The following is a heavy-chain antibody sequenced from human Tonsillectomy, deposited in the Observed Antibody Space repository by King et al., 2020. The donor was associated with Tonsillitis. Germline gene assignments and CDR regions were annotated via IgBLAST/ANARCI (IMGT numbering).Heavy chain of an antibody. CDR1: GYSFTSYW. CDR2: IDPSDSYT. V-gene: IGHV5-10-1*03. J-gene: IGHJ5*02. D-gene: IGHD3-22*01. CDR3: ARHSTMVLVGGNWFDP. Sequence: DVQLVQSGAEVKKPGESLRISCKGSGYSFTSYWISWVRQMPGKGLEWMGRIDPSDSYTNYSPSFQGHVTFSADKSISTAYLQWSSLKASDTAMYYCARHSTMVLVGGNWFDPWGQGTLVTVSS.